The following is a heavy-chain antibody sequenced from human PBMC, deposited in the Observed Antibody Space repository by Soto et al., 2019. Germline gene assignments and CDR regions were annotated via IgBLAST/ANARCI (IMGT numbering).Heavy chain of an antibody. D-gene: IGHD2-8*02. CDR2: ISGGGSGT. V-gene: IGHV3-23*01. J-gene: IGHJ5*02. CDR1: GFTFCSYA. Sequence: EMQLSESGGGLVQPGGSLRLSCAASGFTFCSYAMSWVRQAPGKGLEWVSAISGGGSGTYYADSVKGRFTISRDNSKKTLFLQMNSLRVEDTAIYYCAKDPKSTVRFNWFDPWGQGTLVTVSS. CDR3: AKDPKSTVRFNWFDP.